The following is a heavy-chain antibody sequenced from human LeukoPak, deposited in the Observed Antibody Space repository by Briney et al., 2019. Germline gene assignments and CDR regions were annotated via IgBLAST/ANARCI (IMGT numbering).Heavy chain of an antibody. J-gene: IGHJ4*02. CDR1: GGSISSSSYY. CDR3: ARKDTAMVN. CDR2: IYYSGST. D-gene: IGHD5-18*01. Sequence: PSETLSLTCTVSGGSISSSSYYWGWIRQPPGKGLEWIGSIYYSGSTYYNPSLKSRVTISVDTSKNQFSLKLSSVTAADTAVYYCARKDTAMVNWGQGTLVTVSS. V-gene: IGHV4-39*07.